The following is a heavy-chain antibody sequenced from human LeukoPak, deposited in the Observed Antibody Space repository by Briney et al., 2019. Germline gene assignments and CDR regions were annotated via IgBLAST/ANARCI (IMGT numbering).Heavy chain of an antibody. V-gene: IGHV1-46*01. CDR1: GYTFTSYY. Sequence: GASVKVSCKASGYTFTSYYMHWVRQAPGQGPEWMGIINPSGGSTSYAQKFQGRVTMTRDTSTSTVYMELSSLRSEDTAVYYRARADSGGDSSGYKWFDPWGQGTLVTVSS. J-gene: IGHJ5*02. CDR3: ARADSGGDSSGYKWFDP. D-gene: IGHD3-22*01. CDR2: INPSGGST.